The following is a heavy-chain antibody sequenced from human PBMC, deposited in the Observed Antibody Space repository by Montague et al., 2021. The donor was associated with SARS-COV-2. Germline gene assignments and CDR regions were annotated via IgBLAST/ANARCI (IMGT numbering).Heavy chain of an antibody. CDR2: IYYSGST. D-gene: IGHD5-12*01. Sequence: SETLSLTCTVSGGSISSYYWSWIRQPPGKGLEWIGYIYYSGSTNYSPSLKSRVTISVDTSKNQFSLKLSSVTTADTAVYYCARRGRKLLPVATTIGGFDIWGQGTMVTVSS. CDR3: ARRGRKLLPVATTIGGFDI. V-gene: IGHV4-59*08. J-gene: IGHJ3*02. CDR1: GGSISSYY.